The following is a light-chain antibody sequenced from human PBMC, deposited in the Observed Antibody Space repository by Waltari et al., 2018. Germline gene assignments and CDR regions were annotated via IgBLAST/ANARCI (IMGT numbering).Light chain of an antibody. CDR3: QQYNTQYT. Sequence: DIQMTQSPSTLSASVGDRVTITCRASQSISSWLAWYQQKPGKAPKLLIYKASSLESGVPSRFSGSGSGTEFTLTISSLQPDDFATYYCQQYNTQYTFGQGTKLEFK. CDR1: QSISSW. J-gene: IGKJ2*01. CDR2: KAS. V-gene: IGKV1-5*03.